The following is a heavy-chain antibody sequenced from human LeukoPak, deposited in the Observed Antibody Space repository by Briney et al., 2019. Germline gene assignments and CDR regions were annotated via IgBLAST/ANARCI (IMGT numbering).Heavy chain of an antibody. J-gene: IGHJ5*02. CDR2: INPNSGGT. CDR3: ARAFALGGAMVTSYWFDP. Sequence: ASVKVSCTASGYTFTGYYMHWVRQAPGQGLEWMGWINPNSGGTNYAQKFQGRVTMTRDTSISTAYMELSRLRSDDTAVYYCARAFALGGAMVTSYWFDPWGQGARVTVSS. D-gene: IGHD5-18*01. CDR1: GYTFTGYY. V-gene: IGHV1-2*02.